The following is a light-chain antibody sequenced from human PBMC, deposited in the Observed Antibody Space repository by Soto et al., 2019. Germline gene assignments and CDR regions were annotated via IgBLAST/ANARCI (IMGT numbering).Light chain of an antibody. CDR1: SSDVGGYNY. J-gene: IGLJ1*01. CDR3: SSYTSSSTRV. CDR2: EVS. V-gene: IGLV2-14*01. Sequence: QSVLTQPASVSASPGQSITISCTGTSSDVGGYNYVSWYQHHPGKAPKLLIYEVSNRPSGVSNRFSGSKSGNTASLTISGLQAEDEADYYCSSYTSSSTRVFGTGTKLTVL.